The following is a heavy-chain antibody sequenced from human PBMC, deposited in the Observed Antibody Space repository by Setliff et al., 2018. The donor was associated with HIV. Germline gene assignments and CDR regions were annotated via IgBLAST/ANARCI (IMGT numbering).Heavy chain of an antibody. CDR1: GGSISSSSYY. V-gene: IGHV4-39*01. Sequence: SETLSLTCTVSGGSISSSSYYWGWIRQPPGKGLEWIGSIYYSGSTYYNPSLKSRVTISVDTSKNQFSLKLSSVTAADTAVYYCARKNRGAPAPFDYWGHGALVTVSS. CDR3: ARKNRGAPAPFDY. D-gene: IGHD6-25*01. J-gene: IGHJ4*01. CDR2: IYYSGST.